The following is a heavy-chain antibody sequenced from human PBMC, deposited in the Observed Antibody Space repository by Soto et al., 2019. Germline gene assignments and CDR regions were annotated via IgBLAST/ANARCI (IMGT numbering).Heavy chain of an antibody. CDR3: ATQGKWENTVMVYY. CDR1: GGSFSGYY. V-gene: IGHV4-34*01. Sequence: SETLSLTCGVYGGSFSGYYWSWIRQPPGKGLEWIGEINHSGSTNYNPSLKSRVTISVDTSKNQFSLKLSSVTAADTAVYYCATQGKWENTVMVYYWGQGTPVTVSS. J-gene: IGHJ4*02. D-gene: IGHD5-18*01. CDR2: INHSGST.